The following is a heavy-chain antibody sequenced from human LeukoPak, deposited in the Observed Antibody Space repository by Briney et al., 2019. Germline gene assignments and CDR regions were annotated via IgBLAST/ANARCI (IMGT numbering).Heavy chain of an antibody. CDR3: AKDRSSSGYYRGPFDY. J-gene: IGHJ4*02. Sequence: GGSLRLSCAASGFTFDDYAMHWVRQAPGKGLEWVSGISWNSGSIGYADSVKGRFTISRDNAKNPLYLQMNSLRAEDMALYYCAKDRSSSGYYRGPFDYWGQGTLVTVSS. D-gene: IGHD3-22*01. CDR1: GFTFDDYA. V-gene: IGHV3-9*03. CDR2: ISWNSGSI.